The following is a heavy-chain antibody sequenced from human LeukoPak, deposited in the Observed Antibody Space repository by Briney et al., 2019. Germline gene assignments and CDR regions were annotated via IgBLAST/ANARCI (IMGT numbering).Heavy chain of an antibody. V-gene: IGHV4-59*08. CDR3: ARLRARGYYYYYGMDV. Sequence: SETLSLTCTVSGGPISSYYWSWIRQPPGKGLEWIGYIYYSGSTNYNPSLKSRVTISVDTSKNQFSLKLSSVTAADTAAYYCARLRARGYYYYYGMDVWGQGTTVTVSS. CDR1: GGPISSYY. CDR2: IYYSGST. J-gene: IGHJ6*02.